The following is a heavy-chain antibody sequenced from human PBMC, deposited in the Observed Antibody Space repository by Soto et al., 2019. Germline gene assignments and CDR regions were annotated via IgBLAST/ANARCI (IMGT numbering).Heavy chain of an antibody. Sequence: GASVKVSCKAFGYTFTTYCISWVRQAPGQGLEWMGWISPYTGDTNYAQKFQRRVTITTDKSTSTAYMELSSLRSEDTAVYYCARGSMDYYGSGRYYYYGMDVWGQGTTVTVSS. D-gene: IGHD3-10*01. V-gene: IGHV1-18*01. CDR1: GYTFTTYC. CDR2: ISPYTGDT. CDR3: ARGSMDYYGSGRYYYYGMDV. J-gene: IGHJ6*02.